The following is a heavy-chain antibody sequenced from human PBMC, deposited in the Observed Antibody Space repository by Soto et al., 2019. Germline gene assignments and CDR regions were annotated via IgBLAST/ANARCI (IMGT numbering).Heavy chain of an antibody. D-gene: IGHD4-17*01. CDR3: ANPRLRWSGGYFDY. Sequence: EVQLLESGGGLVQPGGSLRLSCAASGFTFSSYAMSWVRQAPGKGLEWVSAISGSGGSTYYADSVNGRFTISRDNSKNTLYLQMNSLRAEDTAVYYCANPRLRWSGGYFDYWGQGTLVTVSS. CDR1: GFTFSSYA. CDR2: ISGSGGST. V-gene: IGHV3-23*01. J-gene: IGHJ4*02.